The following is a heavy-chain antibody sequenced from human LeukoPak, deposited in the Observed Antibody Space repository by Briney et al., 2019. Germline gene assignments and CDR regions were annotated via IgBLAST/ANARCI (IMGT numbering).Heavy chain of an antibody. CDR3: ARQRDFWSQYYFDY. J-gene: IGHJ4*02. CDR1: GGSISSSSYY. D-gene: IGHD3-3*01. Sequence: PSETLSLTCTVSGGSISSSSYYWGWIRQPPGKGLEWIGSIYYSGSTYYNPSLKSRVTISVDTSKNQFSLKLGSVTAADTAVYYCARQRDFWSQYYFDYWGQGTLVTVSS. CDR2: IYYSGST. V-gene: IGHV4-39*01.